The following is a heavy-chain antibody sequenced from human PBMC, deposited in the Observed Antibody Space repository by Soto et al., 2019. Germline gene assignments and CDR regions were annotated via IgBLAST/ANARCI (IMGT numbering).Heavy chain of an antibody. CDR1: GYTFTSYG. D-gene: IGHD2-15*01. Sequence: QVQLVQSGADVKKPGASVKVSCKTSGYTFTSYGTSWVRQVPGQGLEWMGWISAYSGNINYAQRFQDRVTMTTDTSTSTAYMELRSLRSDDTAVYYCARDCSGATCSFNYWGQGTLVTVSS. V-gene: IGHV1-18*01. J-gene: IGHJ4*02. CDR2: ISAYSGNI. CDR3: ARDCSGATCSFNY.